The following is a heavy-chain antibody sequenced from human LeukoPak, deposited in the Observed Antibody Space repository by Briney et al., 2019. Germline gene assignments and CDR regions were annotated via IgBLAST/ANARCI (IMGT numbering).Heavy chain of an antibody. CDR2: ISAYNGNT. J-gene: IGHJ4*02. D-gene: IGHD6-19*01. CDR3: ARDVGGEVYSSGPIDY. Sequence: ASVKVSCKASGYTFTSYDINWVRQAPGQGLEWMGWISAYNGNTNYAQKLQGRVTMTTDTSTSTAYMELRSLRSDDTDVYYCARDVGGEVYSSGPIDYWGQGTLVTVSS. CDR1: GYTFTSYD. V-gene: IGHV1-18*01.